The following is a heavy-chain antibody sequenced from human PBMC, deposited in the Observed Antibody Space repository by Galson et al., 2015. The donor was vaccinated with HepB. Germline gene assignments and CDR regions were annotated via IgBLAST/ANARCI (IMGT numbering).Heavy chain of an antibody. CDR2: ISYDGSNK. Sequence: SLRLSCAASGFTFSSYAMHWVRQAPGKGLEWVAVISYDGSNKYYADSVKGRFTISRDNSKNTLYLQMNSLRAGDTAVYYCARVSSEGWGQGTLVTVSS. CDR1: GFTFSSYA. V-gene: IGHV3-30-3*01. CDR3: ARVSSEG. D-gene: IGHD1-14*01. J-gene: IGHJ4*02.